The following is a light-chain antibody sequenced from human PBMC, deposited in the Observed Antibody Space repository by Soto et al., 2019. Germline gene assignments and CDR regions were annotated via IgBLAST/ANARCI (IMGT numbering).Light chain of an antibody. CDR3: QQYNHYWP. CDR2: DAS. Sequence: QMTQSASTLSASVGDRVTITCRASQSISSWLAWYQQKPGKAPKVLIYDASSLESGVPSRFSGSGSGTEFSLTISGLQPDDFATYYCQQYNHYWPFGQGTKVDI. J-gene: IGKJ1*01. V-gene: IGKV1-5*01. CDR1: QSISSW.